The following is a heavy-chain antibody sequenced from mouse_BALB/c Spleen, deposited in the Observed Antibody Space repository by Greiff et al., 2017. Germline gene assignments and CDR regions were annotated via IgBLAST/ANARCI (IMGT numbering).Heavy chain of an antibody. CDR3: ATMITTDYYAMDY. Sequence: LVKTGASVKISCKASGYSFTGYYMHWVKQSHGKSLEWIGYISCYNGATSYNQKFKGKATFTVDTSSSTAYMQFNSLTSEDSAVYYCATMITTDYYAMDYWGQGTSVTVSS. D-gene: IGHD2-4*01. V-gene: IGHV1S34*01. J-gene: IGHJ4*01. CDR2: ISCYNGAT. CDR1: GYSFTGYY.